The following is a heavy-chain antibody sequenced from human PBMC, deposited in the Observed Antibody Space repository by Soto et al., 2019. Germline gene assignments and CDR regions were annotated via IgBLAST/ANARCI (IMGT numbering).Heavy chain of an antibody. CDR2: IYYSGST. Sequence: QVQLQESGPGLVKPSETLSLTCTVSNGSISSYYWSWIRQPPGKGLEWIGYIYYSGSTNYNPSLKSRVTISVDTSKNQFSLKLSSVTAADTAVYYCARHWYCGNECYILDYWGQGTLVTVSA. CDR3: ARHWYCGNECYILDY. V-gene: IGHV4-59*08. D-gene: IGHD2-21*01. CDR1: NGSISSYY. J-gene: IGHJ4*02.